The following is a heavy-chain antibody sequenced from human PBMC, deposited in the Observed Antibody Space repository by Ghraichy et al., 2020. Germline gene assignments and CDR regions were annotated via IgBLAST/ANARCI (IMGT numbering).Heavy chain of an antibody. Sequence: SLTTDGVGVGWIRQPPGKALEWLALIFWNDNWNDDKRYSPSPKSRLTITKDTSKNQAVLTMTNMDPVDTATYYCARTYYDILTGFYYWGQGNLVTVSS. V-gene: IGHV2-5*01. CDR3: ARTYYDILTGFYY. CDR1: SLTTDGVG. J-gene: IGHJ4*02. D-gene: IGHD3-9*01. CDR2: IFWNDNWNDDK.